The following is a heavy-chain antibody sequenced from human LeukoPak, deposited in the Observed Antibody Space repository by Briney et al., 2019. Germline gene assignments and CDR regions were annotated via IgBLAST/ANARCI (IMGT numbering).Heavy chain of an antibody. CDR3: ARHEYYYYYMDV. CDR1: GGSISSRSYY. V-gene: IGHV4-39*01. Sequence: PSETLSLTCTVSGGSISSRSYYWGWIRQPPGKGLEWIGSIYYSGSTYYNPSLKSRVTISVDTSKNQFSLKLSSVTAADTAVYYCARHEYYYYYMDVWGKGTTVTVSS. J-gene: IGHJ6*03. CDR2: IYYSGST.